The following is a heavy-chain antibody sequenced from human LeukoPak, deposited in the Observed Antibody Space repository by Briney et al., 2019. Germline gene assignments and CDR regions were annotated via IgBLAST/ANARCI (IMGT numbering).Heavy chain of an antibody. CDR1: GFTFSSYD. D-gene: IGHD3-22*01. V-gene: IGHV3-30-3*01. J-gene: IGHJ5*02. CDR3: ARDSGFWFDP. CDR2: ISYDGSST. Sequence: GGSLRLSCAASGFTFSSYDMSWVRQAPGKGLEWVAVISYDGSSTYYADSVKGRFTISRDNSKNTLYLQMNSLRPDDTAVYYCARDSGFWFDPWGQGTLVTVSS.